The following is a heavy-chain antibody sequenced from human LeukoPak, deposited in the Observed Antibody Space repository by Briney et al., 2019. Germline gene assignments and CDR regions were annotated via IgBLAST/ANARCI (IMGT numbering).Heavy chain of an antibody. J-gene: IGHJ4*02. Sequence: SETLSLTCAVSGYSLGKNYYWGWIRQPPGKGLEWIGRIYGTGSTSYNPSLMNRVTMSVDTSKNHFSLKLTSVTAADTAVYYCARYDSRGSASTRFDYWGQGILVTIPS. CDR2: IYGTGST. V-gene: IGHV4-38-2*01. CDR3: ARYDSRGSASTRFDY. CDR1: GYSLGKNYY. D-gene: IGHD3-16*01.